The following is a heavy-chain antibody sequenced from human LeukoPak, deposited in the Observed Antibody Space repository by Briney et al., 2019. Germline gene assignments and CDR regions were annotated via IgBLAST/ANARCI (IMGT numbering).Heavy chain of an antibody. CDR1: GFTFSTSA. V-gene: IGHV3-23*01. CDR2: IKAGGGDP. Sequence: GRSLRPSCAAAGFTFSTSAIGWVRQAPGKGLEWVSRIKAGGGDPFYADSVKGRFTISRDNSKNTLFLQLNSLRADHSTVYYCAKGGHDFNPFYWWGQGTLVTVSS. D-gene: IGHD2-21*02. J-gene: IGHJ4*02. CDR3: AKGGHDFNPFYW.